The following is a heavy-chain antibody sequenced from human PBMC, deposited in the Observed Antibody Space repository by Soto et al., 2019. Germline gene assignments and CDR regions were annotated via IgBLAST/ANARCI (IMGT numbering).Heavy chain of an antibody. J-gene: IGHJ5*02. CDR3: ARGVVAVPPGILRRGDWFDH. D-gene: IGHD2-2*01. CDR1: AYSTFNRNTFY. Sequence: SETLSLTCAVSAYSTFNRNTFYWGWIRQPPGKGLEWIGTIYYGGDTYSNPSLKSRVTITEDTSKKLVSLKLTSVTAADTAIYYCARGVVAVPPGILRRGDWFDHWGQGTLVTVSS. V-gene: IGHV4-39*01. CDR2: IYYGGDT.